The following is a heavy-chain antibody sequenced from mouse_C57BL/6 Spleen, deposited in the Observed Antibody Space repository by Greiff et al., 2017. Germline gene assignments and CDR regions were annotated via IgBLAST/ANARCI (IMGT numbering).Heavy chain of an antibody. J-gene: IGHJ2*01. CDR1: GYTFTSYW. CDR3: ARWYYGSRVY. D-gene: IGHD1-1*01. CDR2: IYPSDSET. Sequence: QVQLQQSGAELVRPGSSVKLSCKASGYTFTSYWMDWVKQRPGQGLEWIGNIYPSDSETHYNQKFKDKATLTVDKSSSTAYMQLSSLTSEDAAVYYCARWYYGSRVYWGQGTTLTVSS. V-gene: IGHV1-61*01.